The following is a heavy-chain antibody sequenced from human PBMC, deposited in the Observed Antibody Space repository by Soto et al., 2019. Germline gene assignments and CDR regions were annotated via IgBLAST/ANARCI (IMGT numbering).Heavy chain of an antibody. CDR1: GGTFSSYA. CDR2: IIPIFGTA. CDR3: ASSYSAGGPNWFDP. Sequence: QVQLVQSGAEVKKPGSSVKVSCKASGGTFSSYAISWVRQAPGQGLEWMGGIIPIFGTANYAQKFQGRVTTTADKSTSTAYMELSSLRSEDTAVYYCASSYSAGGPNWFDPWGQGTLVTVSS. D-gene: IGHD2-21*01. V-gene: IGHV1-69*06. J-gene: IGHJ5*02.